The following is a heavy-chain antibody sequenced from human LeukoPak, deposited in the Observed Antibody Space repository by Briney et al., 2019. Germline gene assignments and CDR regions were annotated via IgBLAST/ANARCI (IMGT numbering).Heavy chain of an antibody. J-gene: IGHJ4*02. CDR2: IYYSGST. CDR3: ARGFTNLLRYFDLLDY. D-gene: IGHD3-9*01. Sequence: SETLSLTCTVSGGSISSSSYYWGWIRQPPGTGLEWIGSIYYSGSTYYNPSLKSRVTISVDTSKNQFSLKLSSVTAADTAVYYCARGFTNLLRYFDLLDYWGQGTLVTVSS. V-gene: IGHV4-39*07. CDR1: GGSISSSSYY.